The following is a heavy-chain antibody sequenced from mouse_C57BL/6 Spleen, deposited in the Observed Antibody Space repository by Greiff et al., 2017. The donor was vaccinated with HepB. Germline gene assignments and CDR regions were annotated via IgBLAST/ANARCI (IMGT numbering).Heavy chain of an antibody. J-gene: IGHJ3*01. V-gene: IGHV5-4*01. CDR2: ISDGGSYT. Sequence: EVQLVESGGGLVKPGGSLKLSCAASGFTFSSYAMSWVRQTPEKRLEWVATISDGGSYTYYPDNVKGRFTISRDNAKNNLYLQMSHLKSEDTAMYYCARDVPDWFAYWGQGTLVTVSA. CDR3: ARDVPDWFAY. CDR1: GFTFSSYA.